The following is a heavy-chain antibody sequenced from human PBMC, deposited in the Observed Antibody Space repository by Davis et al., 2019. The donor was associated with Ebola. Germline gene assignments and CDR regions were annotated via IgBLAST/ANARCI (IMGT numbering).Heavy chain of an antibody. CDR2: INSDGSST. V-gene: IGHV3-74*01. J-gene: IGHJ4*02. CDR1: GFTFSSYW. CDR3: AQTMVRGAIHSF. D-gene: IGHD3-10*01. Sequence: HTGGSLRLSCAASGFTFSSYWMHWVRQAPGKGLVWVSRINSDGSSTSYADSVKGRFTISRDNAKNTLYLQMNSLRVEDTAVYYCAQTMVRGAIHSFWGQGTLVTVSS.